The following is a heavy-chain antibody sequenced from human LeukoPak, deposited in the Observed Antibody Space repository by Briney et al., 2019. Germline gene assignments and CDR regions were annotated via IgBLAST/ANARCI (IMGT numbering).Heavy chain of an antibody. V-gene: IGHV4-39*07. CDR3: ARVEEFFGVVKPANWFDP. CDR2: IYYSGST. CDR1: GGSISSSSYY. Sequence: PSETLSLTCTVSGGSISSSSYYWGWIRQPPGKGLERIGSIYYSGSTYYDPSLKSRVTISVDRSKNQFSLKLSSVTAAGTAVYYCARVEEFFGVVKPANWFDPWGQGTLVTVSS. J-gene: IGHJ5*02. D-gene: IGHD3-3*01.